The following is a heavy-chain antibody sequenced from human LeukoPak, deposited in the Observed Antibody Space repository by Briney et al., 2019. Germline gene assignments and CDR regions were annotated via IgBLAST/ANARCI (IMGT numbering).Heavy chain of an antibody. V-gene: IGHV4-34*01. J-gene: IGHJ4*02. Sequence: PSQTLSLTCAVYGGSFSGYYWSWIRQPPGKGLEWIGEINHSGSTNYNPSLKSRVTISVDTSKNQFSLKPSSVTAADTAVYYCARGLGAVAGRGGWNYFDYWGQGTLVTVSS. CDR3: ARGLGAVAGRGGWNYFDY. CDR1: GGSFSGYY. D-gene: IGHD6-19*01. CDR2: INHSGST.